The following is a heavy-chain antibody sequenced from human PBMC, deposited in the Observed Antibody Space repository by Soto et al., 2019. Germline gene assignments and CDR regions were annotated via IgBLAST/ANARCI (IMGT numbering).Heavy chain of an antibody. J-gene: IGHJ4*02. CDR1: GFTFSSYG. CDR2: ISYDGSNK. D-gene: IGHD6-19*01. CDR3: AKDPAVAGTLGYFDY. Sequence: GGSLRLSCAASGFTFSSYGMHWGRQAPGKGLEWVAVISYDGSNKYYADSVKGRFTISRDNSKNTLYLQMNSLRAEDTAVYYCAKDPAVAGTLGYFDYWGQGTLVTVSS. V-gene: IGHV3-30*18.